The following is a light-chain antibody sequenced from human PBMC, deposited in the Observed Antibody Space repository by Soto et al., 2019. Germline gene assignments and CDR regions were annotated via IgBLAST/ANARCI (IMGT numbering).Light chain of an antibody. Sequence: EIVLTQSPGTLSLSPGERATLSCRASQSVSSSYLAWYQQKPGQAPRLLIYGASSRATGIPDRFSGSGSVTDFTLTISRLEPEDVAVYYCQQYGSSPPYTFGQGTKLAIE. CDR3: QQYGSSPPYT. CDR2: GAS. CDR1: QSVSSSY. J-gene: IGKJ2*01. V-gene: IGKV3-20*01.